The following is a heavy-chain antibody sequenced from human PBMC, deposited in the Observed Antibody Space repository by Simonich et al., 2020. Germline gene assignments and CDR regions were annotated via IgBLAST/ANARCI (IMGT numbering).Heavy chain of an antibody. Sequence: QVQLVQSGAEVKKPGASVKVSCKASGYTFTGYYMHWVRQAPGQGLGWMGWHNPNRGGKNYAQKFQGRVTMTRDTSISTAYMELSRLRSDDTAVYYCARGALTGDYYYMDVWGKGTTVTVSS. CDR1: GYTFTGYY. CDR2: HNPNRGGK. J-gene: IGHJ6*03. V-gene: IGHV1-2*02. CDR3: ARGALTGDYYYMDV. D-gene: IGHD7-27*01.